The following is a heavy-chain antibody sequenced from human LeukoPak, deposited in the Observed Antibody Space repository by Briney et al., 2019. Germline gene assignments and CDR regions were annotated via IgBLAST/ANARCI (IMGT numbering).Heavy chain of an antibody. CDR1: GGTFSSYA. J-gene: IGHJ6*02. D-gene: IGHD6-6*01. CDR2: IIPIFGTA. CDR3: ARTVVYSTSSPYYYGMDV. V-gene: IGHV1-69*13. Sequence: SVKVSCKASGGTFSSYAISWVRQAPGQGLEWMGGIIPIFGTANYAQKFQGRVTITADESTSTAYMELSSLRSEDTAVYYCARTVVYSTSSPYYYGMDVWGQGTTVSVSS.